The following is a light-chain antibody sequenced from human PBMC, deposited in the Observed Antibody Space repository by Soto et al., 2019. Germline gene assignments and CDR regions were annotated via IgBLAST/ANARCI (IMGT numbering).Light chain of an antibody. CDR3: SSFAKSNNFV. J-gene: IGLJ1*01. V-gene: IGLV2-8*01. CDR1: SSDVGAYDF. CDR2: EVT. Sequence: QSALTQPPSASGSPGQSVTISCTGTSSDVGAYDFVSWYQQHPGEAPKLMIYEVTKRPSGVPDRFSGSKSGNTASLTVSGLQTEDEADYYCSSFAKSNNFVLGTGTKVTVL.